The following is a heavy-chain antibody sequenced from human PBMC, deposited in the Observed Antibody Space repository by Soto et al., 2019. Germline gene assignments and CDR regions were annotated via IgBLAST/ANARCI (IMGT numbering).Heavy chain of an antibody. Sequence: PSETLSLTCTVSGGSISSYYWSWIRQPPGKGLEWIGYIYYSGSTNYNPSLKSRVTISVDTSKNQFSLKLSSVTAADTAVYYCARSITSRVLWFGESSGWFDPWGQGTLVTVSS. D-gene: IGHD3-10*01. CDR3: ARSITSRVLWFGESSGWFDP. CDR1: GGSISSYY. J-gene: IGHJ5*02. V-gene: IGHV4-59*01. CDR2: IYYSGST.